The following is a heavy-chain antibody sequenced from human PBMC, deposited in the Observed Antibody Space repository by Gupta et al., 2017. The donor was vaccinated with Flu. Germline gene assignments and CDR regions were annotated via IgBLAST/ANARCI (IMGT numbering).Heavy chain of an antibody. Sequence: VQLVVSVGGLVQPGGSLRLSCAASGFTFSTHSMDWVRQAPGKGLEWVSHISSGSSTIYYADSVKGRFTISRDNAKNSLYLQMNSLRDADTAVYYCARVRYGGSSFDFWGQETLVTVSS. CDR3: ARVRYGGSSFDF. CDR2: ISSGSSTI. CDR1: GFTFSTHS. V-gene: IGHV3-48*02. J-gene: IGHJ4*02. D-gene: IGHD1-26*01.